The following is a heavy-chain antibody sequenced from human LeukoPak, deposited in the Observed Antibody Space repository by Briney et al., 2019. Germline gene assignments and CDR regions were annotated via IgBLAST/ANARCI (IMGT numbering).Heavy chain of an antibody. J-gene: IGHJ5*02. D-gene: IGHD2-15*01. V-gene: IGHV4-34*01. Sequence: SETLSLTCAVYGGSFSDYYWDWIRQPPGKGLEWIGEINHSGSTNYNPSLKSRVTISVDTSKNQFSVKLNSVTAADTAVYYCARDHCSGGSCYHWFDPWGQGTLVTVSS. CDR1: GGSFSDYY. CDR3: ARDHCSGGSCYHWFDP. CDR2: INHSGST.